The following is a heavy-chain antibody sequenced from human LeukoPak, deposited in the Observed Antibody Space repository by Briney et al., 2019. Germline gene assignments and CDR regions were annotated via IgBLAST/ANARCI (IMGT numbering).Heavy chain of an antibody. D-gene: IGHD3-22*01. CDR3: ARAFIKVRSSGFDP. CDR2: INHSGST. V-gene: IGHV4-34*01. Sequence: SETLSLTCAVYGGSFSGYYWSWIRQPPGKGLEWIGEINHSGSTNYNPSLKSRVTISVDTSKNQFSLRLSSVTAADTAVYYCARAFIKVRSSGFDPWGQGTLVTVSS. CDR1: GGSFSGYY. J-gene: IGHJ5*02.